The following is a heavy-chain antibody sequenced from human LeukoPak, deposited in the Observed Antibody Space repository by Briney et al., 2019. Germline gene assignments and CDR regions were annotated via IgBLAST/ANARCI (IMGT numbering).Heavy chain of an antibody. D-gene: IGHD6-19*01. CDR1: GYTFTSYD. J-gene: IGHJ5*02. CDR3: ARMTVSGRDNWFDP. Sequence: ASVKVSCKASGYTFTSYDINWVRQATGQGLEWMGWLNPNSGNTGYAQKFQGRVTISRNTSINTAYMELSSLRSEDTAVYYCARMTVSGRDNWFDPWGQGTLVTVSS. V-gene: IGHV1-8*03. CDR2: LNPNSGNT.